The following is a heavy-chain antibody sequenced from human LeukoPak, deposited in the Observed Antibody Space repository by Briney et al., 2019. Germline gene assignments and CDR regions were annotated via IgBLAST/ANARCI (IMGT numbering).Heavy chain of an antibody. CDR2: INPKSGDT. CDR1: GYTFTGYY. J-gene: IGHJ4*02. Sequence: ASVKVSCKASGYTFTGYYMHWVRQAPGQGPEWMGWINPKSGDTNYAQKFQGRVTMTRDTSISTAYMELNRLRSDDTAMYYCASIYCAGGSCYDRGGDFWGQGTQVTVSS. V-gene: IGHV1-2*02. D-gene: IGHD2-15*01. CDR3: ASIYCAGGSCYDRGGDF.